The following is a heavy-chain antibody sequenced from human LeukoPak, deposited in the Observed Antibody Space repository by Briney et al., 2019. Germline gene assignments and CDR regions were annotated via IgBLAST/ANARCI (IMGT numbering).Heavy chain of an antibody. V-gene: IGHV4-31*03. D-gene: IGHD4-17*01. CDR2: IYYSGST. Sequence: PSQTLSLTCTVSGGSISSGGYYWSWIRQHPGKGLEWIGYIYYSGSTYYNPSLKSRVTISVDTSKNQFSLKLSSVTAADTAVYYCAGQGTVSRIDYWGQGTLVTVSS. CDR1: GGSISSGGYY. CDR3: AGQGTVSRIDY. J-gene: IGHJ4*02.